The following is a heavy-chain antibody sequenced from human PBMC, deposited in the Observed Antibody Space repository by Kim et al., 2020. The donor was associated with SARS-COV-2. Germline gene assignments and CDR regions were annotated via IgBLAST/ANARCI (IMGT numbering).Heavy chain of an antibody. CDR2: INHSGST. Sequence: SETLSLTCAVYGGSFSGYYWSWIRQPPGKGLEWIGEINHSGSTNYNPSLKSRVTISVDTSKNQFSLKLSSVTAADTAVYYCARGHKSVVWFGELLYPKYFQHWGQGTLVTVSS. V-gene: IGHV4-34*01. CDR3: ARGHKSVVWFGELLYPKYFQH. J-gene: IGHJ1*01. CDR1: GGSFSGYY. D-gene: IGHD3-10*01.